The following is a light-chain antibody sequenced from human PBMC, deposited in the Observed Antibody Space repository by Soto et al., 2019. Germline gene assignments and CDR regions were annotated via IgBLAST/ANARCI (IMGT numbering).Light chain of an antibody. Sequence: DIQMTQSPSSLSASVGDRVTITCRASQSISSYLNGYQQKPGKAPKLLIYAASSLQSGVPSRFSGGGSGTDFTLTISSLQPEDFATYYCQQSYSSLYTFGQGTKLEIK. J-gene: IGKJ2*01. CDR2: AAS. CDR3: QQSYSSLYT. CDR1: QSISSY. V-gene: IGKV1-39*01.